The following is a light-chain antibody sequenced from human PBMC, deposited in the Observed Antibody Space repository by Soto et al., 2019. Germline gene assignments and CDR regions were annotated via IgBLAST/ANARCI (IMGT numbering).Light chain of an antibody. CDR2: AAS. Sequence: EVVMTQSPATLSASPGERATLSCRASQNVSSNLAWFQQKPGQAPRLLIYAASTRATGLPARFSGSASGSDFTLTISSLQSEDSAIYYCQQYNNWPRTFGQGTKVDIK. CDR3: QQYNNWPRT. V-gene: IGKV3-15*01. CDR1: QNVSSN. J-gene: IGKJ1*01.